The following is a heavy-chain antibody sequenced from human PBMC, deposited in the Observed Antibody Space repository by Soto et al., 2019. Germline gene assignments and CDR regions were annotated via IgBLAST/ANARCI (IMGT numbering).Heavy chain of an antibody. Sequence: QITLKESGPTLVKPTQTLTLTCTFSGFSLSTSGVGVGWIRQPPGKALEWVTLIYWDDDKRYSPSLKSRITITKDTSKSQVVLTMINMDPVDTGTYYCARHIPSGYNDAFDIWGQGTMVTVSS. CDR3: ARHIPSGYNDAFDI. J-gene: IGHJ3*02. CDR1: GFSLSTSGVG. V-gene: IGHV2-5*02. CDR2: IYWDDDK. D-gene: IGHD3-9*01.